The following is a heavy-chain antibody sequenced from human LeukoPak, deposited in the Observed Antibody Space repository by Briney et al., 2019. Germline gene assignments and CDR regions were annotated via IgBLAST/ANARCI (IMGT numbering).Heavy chain of an antibody. V-gene: IGHV4-39*01. CDR3: ARSVEAAGTLFDY. D-gene: IGHD6-13*01. CDR1: GGSISSSSYY. CDR2: IYYSGST. Sequence: RTSETLSLTCTVSGGSISSSSYYWGWIRQPPGKGLEWIGSIYYSGSTYYNPSLKSRITISVDTYKTQFSLKLSSVTAADTAVYYCARSVEAAGTLFDYWGQGTLVTVSS. J-gene: IGHJ4*02.